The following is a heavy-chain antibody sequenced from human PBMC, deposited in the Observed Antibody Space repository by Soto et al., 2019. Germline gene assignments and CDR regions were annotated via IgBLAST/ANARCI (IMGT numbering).Heavy chain of an antibody. V-gene: IGHV1-69*01. Sequence: QEQLVQSGAEVKKPGSSVKVSCKASGGIFSSYAISWVRQAPGQGLEWMGGIIPTFGTANYAQKFPGRVTITADESTNTAYMDLSSLNSEDTAIYYCARGGGGYVWFNEFWGQGTLVTVSS. CDR1: GGIFSSYA. J-gene: IGHJ1*01. CDR3: ARGGGGYVWFNEF. CDR2: IIPTFGTA. D-gene: IGHD2-21*01.